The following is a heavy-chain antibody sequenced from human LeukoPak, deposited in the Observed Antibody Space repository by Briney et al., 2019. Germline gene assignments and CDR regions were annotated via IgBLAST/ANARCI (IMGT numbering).Heavy chain of an antibody. CDR2: INPGDSDT. D-gene: IGHD1-26*01. Sequence: GESLKISCQGSGCSFTSYWIGWVRQMPGKGLEWMGIINPGDSDTRYSPSFQGQVTISADKSISTAYLQWSSLKASDTAMYYCARIPFAERATEWELPDYWGQGTLVTVSS. CDR1: GCSFTSYW. J-gene: IGHJ4*02. V-gene: IGHV5-51*01. CDR3: ARIPFAERATEWELPDY.